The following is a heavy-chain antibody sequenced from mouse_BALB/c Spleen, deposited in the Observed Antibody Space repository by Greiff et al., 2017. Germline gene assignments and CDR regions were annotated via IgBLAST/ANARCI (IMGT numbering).Heavy chain of an antibody. Sequence: EVQLQQSGPDLVKPSQSLSLTCTVTGYSITSGYSWHWIRQFPGNKLEWMGYIHYSGSTNYNPSLKSRISITRDTSKNQFFLQLNSVTTEDTATYYCASIYYDSAWFAYWGQGTLVTVSA. J-gene: IGHJ3*01. D-gene: IGHD2-4*01. CDR1: GYSITSGYS. CDR3: ASIYYDSAWFAY. V-gene: IGHV3-1*02. CDR2: IHYSGST.